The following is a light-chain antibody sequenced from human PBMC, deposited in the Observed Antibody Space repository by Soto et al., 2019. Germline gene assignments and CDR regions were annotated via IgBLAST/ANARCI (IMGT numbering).Light chain of an antibody. CDR2: AAS. Sequence: DIQMTQSPSSVSASVGDRVTITCRASQGIRYWLAWYQQKPGKAPKLLIYAASNLQSGVPSRFSGSGSGTDFTLTISSLQPEDFATYYCQQANSFPWTFGQGTKVEIK. V-gene: IGKV1-12*02. CDR1: QGIRYW. CDR3: QQANSFPWT. J-gene: IGKJ1*01.